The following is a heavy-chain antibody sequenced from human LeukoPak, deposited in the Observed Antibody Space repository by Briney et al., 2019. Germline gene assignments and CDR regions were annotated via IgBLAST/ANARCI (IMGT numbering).Heavy chain of an antibody. V-gene: IGHV1-69*05. CDR3: ARDLRIASSGDWFDP. Sequence: WVSVKVSCKASGGTFSSYAINWVRQAPGQGLEWMGGVIPIFGAPNYAHRFQGRLTITTDESTRTAYMNLTSLRSEDTAVYYCARDLRIASSGDWFDPWGQGTLVTVSS. J-gene: IGHJ5*02. CDR2: VIPIFGAP. CDR1: GGTFSSYA. D-gene: IGHD6-19*01.